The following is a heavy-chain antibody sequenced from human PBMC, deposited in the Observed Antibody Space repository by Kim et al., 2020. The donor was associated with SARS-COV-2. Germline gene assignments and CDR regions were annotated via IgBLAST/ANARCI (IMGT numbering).Heavy chain of an antibody. J-gene: IGHJ4*02. V-gene: IGHV3-30*02. D-gene: IGHD6-13*01. Sequence: SVKGRFNIARDKSKNTLYLQMNSLSAEDTAVYYCAKDSAAGIAAAGDIDYWGQGTLVTVSS. CDR3: AKDSAAGIAAAGDIDY.